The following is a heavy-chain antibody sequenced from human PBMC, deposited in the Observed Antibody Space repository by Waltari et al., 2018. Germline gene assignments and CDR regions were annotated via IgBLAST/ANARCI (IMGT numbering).Heavy chain of an antibody. CDR3: ARGARRTTVTTGWWYFDL. Sequence: EVQLVESGGGLVQLGGSLRLSCAASGFTYSMYGMHWVRQAPGKGLVWVSRSKSDGSSTSYADSVKGRFTISKDNAKNTVYLQMNSLRAEDTAIYYCARGARRTTVTTGWWYFDLWGRGTLVTVSS. CDR1: GFTYSMYG. CDR2: SKSDGSST. J-gene: IGHJ2*01. D-gene: IGHD4-17*01. V-gene: IGHV3-74*01.